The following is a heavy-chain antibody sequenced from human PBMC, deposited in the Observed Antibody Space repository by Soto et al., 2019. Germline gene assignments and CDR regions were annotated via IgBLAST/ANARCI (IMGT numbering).Heavy chain of an antibody. CDR1: GFTFSSYS. J-gene: IGHJ3*02. Sequence: GGSLRLSCAASGFTFSSYSMNWVRQAPGKGLEWVSSISSSSSYIYYADSVKGRFTISRDNAKNSLYLQMNSLRAEDNAVYYCARDTNGITGTTPSDAFDIWGQGTMVTVSS. CDR3: ARDTNGITGTTPSDAFDI. V-gene: IGHV3-21*01. CDR2: ISSSSSYI. D-gene: IGHD1-7*01.